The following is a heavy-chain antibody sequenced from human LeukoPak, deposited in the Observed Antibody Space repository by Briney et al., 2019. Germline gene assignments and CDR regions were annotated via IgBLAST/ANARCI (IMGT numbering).Heavy chain of an antibody. Sequence: GASVKVSCKASGYTFTSYDINWVRQATGQGLEWMGWMNPNSGNTGYAQKFQGRVTMTRNTSINTAYMGLSSLRSEDTAVYYCATSHSGSYNDAFDIWGQGTMVTVSS. V-gene: IGHV1-8*01. CDR1: GYTFTSYD. J-gene: IGHJ3*02. CDR3: ATSHSGSYNDAFDI. CDR2: MNPNSGNT. D-gene: IGHD1-26*01.